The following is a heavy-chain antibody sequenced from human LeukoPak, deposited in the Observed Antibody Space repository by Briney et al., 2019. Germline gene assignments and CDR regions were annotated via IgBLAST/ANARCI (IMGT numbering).Heavy chain of an antibody. J-gene: IGHJ4*02. CDR3: ARDGGYCSSASCLGVDY. D-gene: IGHD2-2*01. CDR1: GYSISSGYY. Sequence: SETLSLTCTVSGYSISSGYYWGWIRQPPGKGLEWIGSIYHSGTTYYNPSLKSRFTISVDTSKKQFSLKLSSVTAADTAVYYCARDGGYCSSASCLGVDYWGQGTLVTVSS. CDR2: IYHSGTT. V-gene: IGHV4-38-2*02.